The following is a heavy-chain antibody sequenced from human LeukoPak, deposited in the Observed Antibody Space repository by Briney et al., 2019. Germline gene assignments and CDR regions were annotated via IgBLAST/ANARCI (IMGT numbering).Heavy chain of an antibody. CDR3: ARGPGGDYYYYGMDV. CDR2: ISSSGSTI. J-gene: IGHJ6*02. Sequence: SGGSLRLSCAASGFTFSSYEMNWVRQAPGKGLEWVSYISSSGSTIYYADSVKGRFTISRDNAKNSLYPQMNSLRAEDTAVYYCARGPGGDYYYYGMDVWGQGTTVTVSS. V-gene: IGHV3-48*03. CDR1: GFTFSSYE. D-gene: IGHD3-10*01.